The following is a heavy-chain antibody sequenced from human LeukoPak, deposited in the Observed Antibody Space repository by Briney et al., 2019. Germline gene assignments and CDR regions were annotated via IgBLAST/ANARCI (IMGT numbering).Heavy chain of an antibody. CDR1: GFTFSDYY. Sequence: GGSLGLSCAASGFTFSDYYMSWIRQAPGKGLEWVSYISSSGSTIYYADSVKGRFTISRDNAKNSLYLQMNSLRAEDTAVYYCARVEFDYYDSSGPRAYYYGMDVWGQGTTVTVSS. CDR3: ARVEFDYYDSSGPRAYYYGMDV. J-gene: IGHJ6*02. CDR2: ISSSGSTI. V-gene: IGHV3-11*01. D-gene: IGHD3-22*01.